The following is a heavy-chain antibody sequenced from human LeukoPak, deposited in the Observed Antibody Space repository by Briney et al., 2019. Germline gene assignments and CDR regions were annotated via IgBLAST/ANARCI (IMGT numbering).Heavy chain of an antibody. CDR2: INAANGNT. V-gene: IGHV1-3*01. D-gene: IGHD5-12*01. CDR1: GYTFTTYA. J-gene: IGHJ4*02. CDR3: ARSIGYSAYEFDY. Sequence: ASVKVSCKASGYTFTTYAMHWVRQAPGQRLEWMGWINAANGNTKYSQELQGRVTFTRDTSASTAYMEVSSLRSEDTAVFYCARSIGYSAYEFDYWGQGTLVTVSS.